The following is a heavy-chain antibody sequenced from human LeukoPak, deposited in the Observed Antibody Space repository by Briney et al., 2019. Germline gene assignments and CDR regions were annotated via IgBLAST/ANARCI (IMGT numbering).Heavy chain of an antibody. D-gene: IGHD1-20*01. V-gene: IGHV1-69*01. CDR2: IIPIFGTA. J-gene: IGHJ3*02. CDR3: ARDAITGPSPPDDAFDI. CDR1: GGTFSSYA. Sequence: SVKVSCKASGGTFSSYAISWVRQAPGQGLDWMGGIIPIFGTANYAQKFQGRVTITADEPTSTAYMELSSLRSEDTAVYYCARDAITGPSPPDDAFDIWGQGTMVTVSS.